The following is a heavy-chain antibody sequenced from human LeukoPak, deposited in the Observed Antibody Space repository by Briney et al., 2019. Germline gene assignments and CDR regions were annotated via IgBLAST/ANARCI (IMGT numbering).Heavy chain of an antibody. CDR3: VGTIAYRGSEY. J-gene: IGHJ4*02. CDR1: GFTFNSYA. V-gene: IGHV3-30*04. CDR2: ISYDGSNK. Sequence: PGGFLRLSCAASGFTFNSYAMHWVRQAPGKGLEWVAVISYDGSNKYYADSVKGRFTISRDNSKNTLYLQMNSLRAEDTAVYYCVGTIAYRGSEYWGQGALVTVSS. D-gene: IGHD1-7*01.